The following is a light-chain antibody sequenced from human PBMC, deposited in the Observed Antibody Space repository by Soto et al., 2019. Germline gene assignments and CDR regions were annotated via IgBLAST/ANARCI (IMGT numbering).Light chain of an antibody. CDR3: CSYAGSDIYVV. J-gene: IGLJ2*01. CDR2: EDT. Sequence: QSVLIQPASVSGSPGQSITISCTGTISDIGSYDRVSWYQRHPGRAPKLMIYEDTRRPSGISNRFSGSKSGIMASLTISGLQAEDEADYYCCSYAGSDIYVVFGGGTKLTVL. CDR1: ISDIGSYDR. V-gene: IGLV2-23*01.